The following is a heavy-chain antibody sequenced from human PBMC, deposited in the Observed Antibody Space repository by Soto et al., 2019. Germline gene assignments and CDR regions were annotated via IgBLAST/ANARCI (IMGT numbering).Heavy chain of an antibody. D-gene: IGHD6-13*01. CDR3: ARDLTSAGSSSWYGWFDP. J-gene: IGHJ5*02. V-gene: IGHV4-61*01. CDR1: GGSVSSGSYY. CDR2: IYYTGST. Sequence: QVQLQESGPGLVKPSETLSLTCTVSGGSVSSGSYYWSWIRQPPGKGLAWIGYIYYTGSTNYNPSRKGRVTISVDTSKNQFGLKLSSVTAADTAVYYCARDLTSAGSSSWYGWFDPWGQGTLVTVSS.